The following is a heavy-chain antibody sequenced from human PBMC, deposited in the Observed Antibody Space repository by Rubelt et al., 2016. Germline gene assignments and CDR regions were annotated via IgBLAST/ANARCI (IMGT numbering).Heavy chain of an antibody. Sequence: QVQLQQWGAGLLKPSETLSLTCAVYGGSLSGYYWAWIRQPPGKGLEWIGEINHRGSTDYDPSLKGRVTISVDTSTNQCSLKLSSVTAADTAVYYCARLQLGGAFDIWGQGTMVTVSS. CDR1: GGSLSGYY. V-gene: IGHV4-34*01. D-gene: IGHD2-2*01. CDR3: ARLQLGGAFDI. J-gene: IGHJ3*02. CDR2: INHRGST.